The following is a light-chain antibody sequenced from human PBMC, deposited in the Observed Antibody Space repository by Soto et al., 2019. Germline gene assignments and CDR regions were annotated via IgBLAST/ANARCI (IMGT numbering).Light chain of an antibody. J-gene: IGLJ2*01. V-gene: IGLV2-14*03. CDR3: SSYSSSTTHVV. CDR1: SIDVGDFNY. CDR2: DVT. Sequence: QSALTQPASVSGSPGRSVTISCTGTSIDVGDFNYVSWYQHLPGRAPRLIIYDVTNRPSGISYRFSASKSGRTASLTISGLQAEDEADYYCSSYSSSTTHVVFGGGTKVTVL.